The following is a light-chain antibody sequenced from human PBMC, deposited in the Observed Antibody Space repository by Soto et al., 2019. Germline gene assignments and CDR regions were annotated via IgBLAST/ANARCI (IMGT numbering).Light chain of an antibody. CDR1: SSDVGSYNL. J-gene: IGLJ2*01. CDR3: CSYAGSSTFVV. CDR2: EGS. V-gene: IGLV2-23*03. Sequence: QSALTQPASVSGSPGQSITISCTGTSSDVGSYNLVSWYQQHPGKAPKLMIYEGSKRPSGVSNRFSGSKYGNTASLTISGLQAEDVADYYCCSYAGSSTFVVFGGGTKLTVL.